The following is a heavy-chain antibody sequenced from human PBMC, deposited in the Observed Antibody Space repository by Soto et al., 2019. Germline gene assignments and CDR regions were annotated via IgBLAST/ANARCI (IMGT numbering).Heavy chain of an antibody. Sequence: GASWKVTCKGSGYTFTSYGISWVRPAPGQGREWMGWISAYNGNTNYAQKLQGRVTMTTDTSTSTAYMELMSLRSDDTAVYYCARDGRIAVAAIDYWGQGALVTVSS. J-gene: IGHJ4*02. CDR1: GYTFTSYG. V-gene: IGHV1-18*01. D-gene: IGHD6-19*01. CDR2: ISAYNGNT. CDR3: ARDGRIAVAAIDY.